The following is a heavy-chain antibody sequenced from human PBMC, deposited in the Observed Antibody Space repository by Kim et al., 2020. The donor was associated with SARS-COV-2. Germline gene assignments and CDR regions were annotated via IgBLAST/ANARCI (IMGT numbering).Heavy chain of an antibody. V-gene: IGHV3-7*01. CDR3: ARAGATGTADS. J-gene: IGHJ5*01. CDR2: K. Sequence: KYYADSVKGRFTISRDNAKNSLYLQMISLRAEDTAVYYCARAGATGTADSWGQGTLVTVSS. D-gene: IGHD1-1*01.